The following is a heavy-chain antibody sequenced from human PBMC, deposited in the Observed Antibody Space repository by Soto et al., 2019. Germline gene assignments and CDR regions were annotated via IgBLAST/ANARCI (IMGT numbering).Heavy chain of an antibody. V-gene: IGHV4-34*01. Sequence: SETLSLTCAVYGGSFSGYYWTWVRQPPGQGLEWIGEIYRTGSTNYNPSLKSRVTISLDKSGNQFSLKVTSLTAADTAVYYCASRDPGTSVDYWGQGTLVTVSS. J-gene: IGHJ4*02. D-gene: IGHD1-7*01. CDR2: IYRTGST. CDR3: ASRDPGTSVDY. CDR1: GGSFSGYY.